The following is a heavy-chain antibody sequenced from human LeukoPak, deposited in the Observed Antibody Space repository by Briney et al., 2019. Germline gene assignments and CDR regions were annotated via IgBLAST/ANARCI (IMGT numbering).Heavy chain of an antibody. CDR1: GFTFSDFP. V-gene: IGHV3-23*01. CDR2: IFPSSDEI. D-gene: IGHD6-13*01. CDR3: AKGHYSSSWYGGNRFFDY. Sequence: PGGSLRLSCAASGFTFSDFPMIWVRQAPGKGLEWVSSIFPSSDEIHYADSVKGRFTISRDNSKNTLYLQMNSLRAEDTAVYYCAKGHYSSSWYGGNRFFDYWGQGTLVTVSS. J-gene: IGHJ4*02.